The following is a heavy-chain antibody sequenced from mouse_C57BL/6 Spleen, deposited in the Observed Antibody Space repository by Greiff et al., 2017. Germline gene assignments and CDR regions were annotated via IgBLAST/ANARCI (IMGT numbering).Heavy chain of an antibody. CDR3: ARGEVLREYFDV. D-gene: IGHD1-1*01. J-gene: IGHJ1*03. CDR1: GYTFTSYW. CDR2: IHPNSGST. Sequence: QVQLQQPGAELVKPGASVKLSCKASGYTFTSYWMHWVKQRPGQGLEWIGMIHPNSGSTNYNEKFKSKATLTVDKSSSTAYMQLSSLTSEDSAVYYCARGEVLREYFDVWGTGTTVTVSS. V-gene: IGHV1-64*01.